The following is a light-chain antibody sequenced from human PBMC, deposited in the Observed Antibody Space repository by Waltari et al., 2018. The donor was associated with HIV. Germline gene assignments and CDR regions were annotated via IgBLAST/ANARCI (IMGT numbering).Light chain of an antibody. Sequence: NFILTQPHSVSASPGQTVTISCTRDSGRIASNYVQWYQQRPGSAPTTVIYEDDERPSGVPDRFSGSSDSSSNAASHTISGLKTEDEADYCCQSYDNSNHWVFGGGTKLTVL. CDR3: QSYDNSNHWV. CDR2: EDD. J-gene: IGLJ3*02. V-gene: IGLV6-57*04. CDR1: SGRIASNY.